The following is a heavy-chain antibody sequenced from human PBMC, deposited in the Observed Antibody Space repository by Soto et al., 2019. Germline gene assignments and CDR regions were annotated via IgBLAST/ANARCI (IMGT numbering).Heavy chain of an antibody. CDR2: IIPIFGTA. D-gene: IGHD3-3*01. CDR1: GGTFSSYA. Sequence: SVKVSCKASGGTFSSYAISWVRQAPGQGLEWMGGIIPIFGTANYAQKFQGRATITADESTSTAYMELSSLRSEDTAVYYCARDRKSIFGVVSHYYYGMDVWGQGTTVTVSS. CDR3: ARDRKSIFGVVSHYYYGMDV. V-gene: IGHV1-69*13. J-gene: IGHJ6*02.